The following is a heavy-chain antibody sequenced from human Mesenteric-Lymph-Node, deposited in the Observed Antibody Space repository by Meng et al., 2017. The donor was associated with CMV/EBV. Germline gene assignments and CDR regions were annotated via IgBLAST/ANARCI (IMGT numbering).Heavy chain of an antibody. V-gene: IGHV3-21*01. Sequence: GESLKISCAASGFTFSSYSMNWVRQAPGKGLEWVSSISSSSSYIYYADSVKGRFTISRDNAKNSLYLQMNSLRAEDTAVYYCARRYSSGWVFDYWGQGTLVTVSS. J-gene: IGHJ4*02. D-gene: IGHD6-19*01. CDR3: ARRYSSGWVFDY. CDR2: ISSSSSYI. CDR1: GFTFSSYS.